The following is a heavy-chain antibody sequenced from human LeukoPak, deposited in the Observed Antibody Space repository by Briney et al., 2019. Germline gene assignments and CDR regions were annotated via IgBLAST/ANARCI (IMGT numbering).Heavy chain of an antibody. Sequence: GGSLRLSCAASGFTFDDYAMPWVRQAPGKGLEWVSGISWNSGSIGYADSVKGRFTISRDNAKNSLYLQMNSLRAEDTASYYCAKDVAFDYWGQGTLVTVSS. CDR2: ISWNSGSI. CDR1: GFTFDDYA. V-gene: IGHV3-9*01. D-gene: IGHD5-12*01. CDR3: AKDVAFDY. J-gene: IGHJ4*02.